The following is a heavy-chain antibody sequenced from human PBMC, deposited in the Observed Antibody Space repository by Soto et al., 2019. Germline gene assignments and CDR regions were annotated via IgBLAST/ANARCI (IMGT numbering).Heavy chain of an antibody. CDR1: GGSISSYY. Sequence: QVQLQESGPGLVKPSETLSLTCTVSGGSISSYYWSWIRQPPEKGLEWIGYIYYSGSTNYNPFLKSRVTISVDTSKNQFSLKLSSVTAADTAVYYCARVSAGYWYFDLWGRGTLVTVSS. J-gene: IGHJ2*01. V-gene: IGHV4-59*01. CDR3: ARVSAGYWYFDL. CDR2: IYYSGST. D-gene: IGHD6-19*01.